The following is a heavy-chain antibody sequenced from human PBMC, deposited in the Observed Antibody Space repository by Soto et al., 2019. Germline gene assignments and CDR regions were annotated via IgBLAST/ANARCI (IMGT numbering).Heavy chain of an antibody. V-gene: IGHV1-8*01. CDR2: INPNNGDT. CDR3: ARVTEDCTATICHVAGYNWFDP. J-gene: IGHJ5*02. D-gene: IGHD2-8*02. CDR1: GYSFSSHY. Sequence: ASVKVSCKASGYSFSSHYINWVLQATGQGLEWMGWINPNNGDTGYAQKFQGRVTMTRSTSISTAYMELKNLRPEDTAVYFCARVTEDCTATICHVAGYNWFDPWGQGTLVTVSS.